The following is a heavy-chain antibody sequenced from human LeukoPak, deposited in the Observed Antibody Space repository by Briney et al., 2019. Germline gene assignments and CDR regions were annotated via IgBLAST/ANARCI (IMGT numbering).Heavy chain of an antibody. CDR2: INSSAGTM. CDR3: ARGSNYFDSSGSSLFNWFDP. D-gene: IGHD3-22*01. V-gene: IGHV3-48*03. J-gene: IGHJ5*02. Sequence: GGSLRLSCAASGFPFSTYEMNWVRQAPGKGLEWVSYINSSAGTMYYADSVKGRFTISRDNAKNSLYLQMNSLRAEDTAVYYCARGSNYFDSSGSSLFNWFDPWGQGTLVTVSS. CDR1: GFPFSTYE.